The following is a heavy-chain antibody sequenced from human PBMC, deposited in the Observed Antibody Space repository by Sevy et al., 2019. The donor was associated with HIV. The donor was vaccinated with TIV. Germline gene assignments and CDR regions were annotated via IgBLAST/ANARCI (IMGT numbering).Heavy chain of an antibody. J-gene: IGHJ4*02. CDR1: GCTFSDHR. D-gene: IGHD3-16*01. CDR3: ARDRGEILSSAFDY. Sequence: GGSLRLSCAAFGCTFSDHRMHWVRQAPGKGLEWVAVISYDGRNNKYNVDSVKGRFTISRDNSKNTVYLQMNSLRPEDTAIYSCARDRGEILSSAFDYWCQGTLVTVSS. CDR2: ISYDGRNNK. V-gene: IGHV3-30*03.